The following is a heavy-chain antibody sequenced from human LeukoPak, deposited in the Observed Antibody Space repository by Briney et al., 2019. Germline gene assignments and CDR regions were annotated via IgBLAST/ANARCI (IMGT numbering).Heavy chain of an antibody. CDR2: INPNSGGT. V-gene: IGHV1-2*02. Sequence: ASVKVSCKASGYTFTGYYMHWVRQAPGQGLEWMGWINPNSGGTNYAQKFRGRVTMTRDTSISTAYMELSRLRSDDTAVYYCARKWGVGGIQLWDAFDIWGQGTMVTVSS. D-gene: IGHD5-18*01. CDR3: ARKWGVGGIQLWDAFDI. CDR1: GYTFTGYY. J-gene: IGHJ3*02.